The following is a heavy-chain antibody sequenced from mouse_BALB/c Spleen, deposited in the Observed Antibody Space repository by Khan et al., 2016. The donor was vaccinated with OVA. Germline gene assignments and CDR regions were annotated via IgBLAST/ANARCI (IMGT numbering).Heavy chain of an antibody. CDR3: VRETAYYGDYEAMDY. J-gene: IGHJ4*01. Sequence: QVQLQQSGPGLVAPSQSLSITCTVSGFSLVTYGVHWVRQSPGRGLEWLGVIWTGGSTNYNSALMSRLSMSKDNSKSQVFLKMNSLQTDDTAMYYCVRETAYYGDYEAMDYWGQGTSVTVSS. CDR1: GFSLVTYG. D-gene: IGHD2-13*01. CDR2: IWTGGST. V-gene: IGHV2-9*02.